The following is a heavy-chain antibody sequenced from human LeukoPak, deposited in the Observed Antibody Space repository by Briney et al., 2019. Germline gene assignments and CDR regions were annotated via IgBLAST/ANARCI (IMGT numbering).Heavy chain of an antibody. CDR2: IYHSGST. CDR1: GYSISSGYY. CDR3: ASLTGISAY. J-gene: IGHJ4*02. D-gene: IGHD1-20*01. V-gene: IGHV4-38-2*02. Sequence: PSETLSLTCTVSGYSISSGYYWGWIRQPPGKGLEWIGSIYHSGSTYYNPSLKSRVTISVDTSKNQFSLKLSSVTAADTAVYYCASLTGISAYWGQGTLVTVSP.